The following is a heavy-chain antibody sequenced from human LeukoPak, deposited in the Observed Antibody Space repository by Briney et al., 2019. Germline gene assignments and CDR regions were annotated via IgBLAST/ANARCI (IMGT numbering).Heavy chain of an antibody. D-gene: IGHD3-10*01. CDR3: ARVRAPYGSGSYYDY. CDR2: INSDGSST. Sequence: GGSLRLSCAASGFTFSSYWMHWVRQAPGKGLVWVSRINSDGSSTSYADSVKGRFTISRDNAKNTLYLQMNSLRAEDTAVYYCARVRAPYGSGSYYDYWGQGTLVTVSS. CDR1: GFTFSSYW. J-gene: IGHJ4*02. V-gene: IGHV3-74*01.